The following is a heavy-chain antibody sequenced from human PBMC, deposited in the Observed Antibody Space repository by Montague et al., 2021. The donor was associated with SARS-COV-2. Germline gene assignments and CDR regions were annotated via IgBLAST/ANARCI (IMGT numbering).Heavy chain of an antibody. CDR2: IYYSGTT. V-gene: IGHV4-39*02. D-gene: IGHD3-10*01. CDR3: ARGMIRGVTTPFDY. Sequence: SETLSRTCSVSSGSIISSGYYWGWIRQPPGKELEWIGNIYYSGTTYYNPSLQSRGTISVDTSKNHLSLRLSSVTAADTAVYFCARGMIRGVTTPFDYWGQGSQVTVSS. CDR1: SGSIISSGYY. J-gene: IGHJ4*02.